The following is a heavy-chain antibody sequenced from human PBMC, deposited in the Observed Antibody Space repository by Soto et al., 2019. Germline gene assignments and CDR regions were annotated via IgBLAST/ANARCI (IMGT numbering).Heavy chain of an antibody. Sequence: EVHLVESGGGLVQPGGSLRLSCAASGFTFSGYGMHWVRPAPGKVLMFVSRVSANGTSTNYADSVKGRFSTSRDNTKNTLYLQMNNLRVEDTAVYYCARASSSGYHWGLGTRVTVSS. D-gene: IGHD3-22*01. CDR2: VSANGTST. CDR3: ARASSSGYH. CDR1: GFTFSGYG. V-gene: IGHV3-74*01. J-gene: IGHJ5*02.